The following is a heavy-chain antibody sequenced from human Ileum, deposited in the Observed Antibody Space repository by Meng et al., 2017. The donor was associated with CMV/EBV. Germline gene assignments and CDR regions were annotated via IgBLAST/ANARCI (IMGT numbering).Heavy chain of an antibody. CDR3: AREGPTDWGRALDY. CDR2: IYTSGSS. Sequence: QSELQALGPGLVKPAKTLSLSCTVSVGAMSSYYWSWMRQPAGKGLEWIGRIYTSGSSNYNSSLKGRVTMSVDTSKNQFSMKLNSVTAADTAVYYCAREGPTDWGRALDYWGQGTLVTVSS. D-gene: IGHD7-27*01. J-gene: IGHJ4*02. CDR1: VGAMSSYY. V-gene: IGHV4-4*07.